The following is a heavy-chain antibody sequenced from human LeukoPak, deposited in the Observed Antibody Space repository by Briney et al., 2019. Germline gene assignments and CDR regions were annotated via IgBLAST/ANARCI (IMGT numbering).Heavy chain of an antibody. Sequence: RPGGSLRLSCAASGFTFSSYGMHWVRQAPGKGLEWVAFIRYDGSNKYYADSVKGRFTISRDNSKNTLYLQMNSLRAEDTAVYYCAKDQRFEGYRGAFDIWGQGTMVTVSS. J-gene: IGHJ3*02. CDR2: IRYDGSNK. D-gene: IGHD3-10*01. CDR3: AKDQRFEGYRGAFDI. CDR1: GFTFSSYG. V-gene: IGHV3-30*02.